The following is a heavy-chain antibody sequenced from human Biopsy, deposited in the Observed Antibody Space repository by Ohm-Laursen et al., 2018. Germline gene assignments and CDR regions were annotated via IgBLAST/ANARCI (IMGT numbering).Heavy chain of an antibody. CDR1: GDSISSYY. D-gene: IGHD3-22*01. Sequence: SDTLSLTCTVSGDSISSYYWSWIRQPPGKGLQWIGYVYYTGSTDYNPCLQSRVTISVDTSKNHFSLRLRSVTPADTAIYYCARDRGYYSDRTVPGYFDLWGRGTLVTVSS. CDR2: VYYTGST. CDR3: ARDRGYYSDRTVPGYFDL. J-gene: IGHJ2*01. V-gene: IGHV4-59*01.